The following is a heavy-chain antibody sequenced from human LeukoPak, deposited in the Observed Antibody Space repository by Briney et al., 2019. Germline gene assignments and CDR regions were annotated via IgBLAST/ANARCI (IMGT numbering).Heavy chain of an antibody. V-gene: IGHV3-7*01. CDR2: IRQDGGVK. CDR3: ARDPNYGSGRSDDAFDI. D-gene: IGHD3-10*01. Sequence: GGSLRLSCEVSGFTFSHHWMSWVRQAPGKGLEWVANIRQDGGVKFYVDSVKGRFTISRDNAKNSVYLQMNSLRAEDTAMYYCARDPNYGSGRSDDAFDIWGQGTMVTVSS. CDR1: GFTFSHHW. J-gene: IGHJ3*02.